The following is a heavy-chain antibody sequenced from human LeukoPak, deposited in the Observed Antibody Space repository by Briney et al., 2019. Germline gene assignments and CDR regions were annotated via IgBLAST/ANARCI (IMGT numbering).Heavy chain of an antibody. V-gene: IGHV4-59*01. CDR3: ARSPGYSYGSHFGY. CDR1: GASITNYY. Sequence: PSETLSLTCTISGASITNYYWSWIRQPPGKGLEWIGYIYYSGSTNYNPSLKSRVTISFDTSKNHFSLQLRSVTVADTAVYYCARSPGYSYGSHFGYWGQGTLVTVSS. D-gene: IGHD5-18*01. J-gene: IGHJ4*02. CDR2: IYYSGST.